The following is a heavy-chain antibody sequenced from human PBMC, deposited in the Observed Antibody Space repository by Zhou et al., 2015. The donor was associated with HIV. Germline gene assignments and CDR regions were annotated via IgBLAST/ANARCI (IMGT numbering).Heavy chain of an antibody. CDR1: GSTFVSYD. CDR3: ASRSYYAHYYGMDV. D-gene: IGHD1-26*01. V-gene: IGHV1-8*02. Sequence: QVQLVQSGAEVKKPGASVKVSCQTSGSTFVSYDINWVRQATGQKFEWMGWMNPQTGDTGYAQKFQGRVTMTRNTSTNTAYMELSSLRSEDTAVYYCASRSYYAHYYGMDVWGQGTTVTVSS. CDR2: MNPQTGDT. J-gene: IGHJ6*02.